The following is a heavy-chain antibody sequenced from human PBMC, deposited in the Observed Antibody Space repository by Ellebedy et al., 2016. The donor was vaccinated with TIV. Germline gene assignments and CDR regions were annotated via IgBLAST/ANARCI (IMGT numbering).Heavy chain of an antibody. V-gene: IGHV4-59*12. J-gene: IGHJ4*02. Sequence: SETLSLXCTVSGGSISSYYWSWIRQPPGKGLEWIGYIYYSGSTYYNPSLKSRVTISVDTSKNQFSLKLSSVTAADTAVYYCARVGSTSCWGQGTLVTVSS. D-gene: IGHD2-2*01. CDR2: IYYSGST. CDR1: GGSISSYY. CDR3: ARVGSTSC.